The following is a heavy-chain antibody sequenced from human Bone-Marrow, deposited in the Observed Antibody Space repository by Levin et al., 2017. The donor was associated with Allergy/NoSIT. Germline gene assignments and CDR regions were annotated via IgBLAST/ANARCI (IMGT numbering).Heavy chain of an antibody. Sequence: KPSETLSLTCTVFGGSINSNYWWTWVRQPPGKRLEWIGEIFHSGNINYNPSLKSRVTISVDRSRDQFSLNLTSVTAADTAVYYCAREGPLRYADYVESAFDVWGQGTMVTVSS. V-gene: IGHV4-4*02. J-gene: IGHJ3*01. D-gene: IGHD4-17*01. CDR2: IFHSGNI. CDR1: GGSINSNYW. CDR3: AREGPLRYADYVESAFDV.